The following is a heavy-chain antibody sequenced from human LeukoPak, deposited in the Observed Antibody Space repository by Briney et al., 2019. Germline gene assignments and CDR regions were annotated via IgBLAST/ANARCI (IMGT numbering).Heavy chain of an antibody. CDR1: GFTFSSYS. CDR3: AKVNDFWSGYFDY. J-gene: IGHJ4*02. D-gene: IGHD3-3*01. V-gene: IGHV3-23*01. CDR2: ISGSGGST. Sequence: GGSLRLSCAASGFTFSSYSMNWVRQAPGKGLEWVSAISGSGGSTYYADSVKGRFTISRDNSKNTLYLQMNSLRAEDTAVYYCAKVNDFWSGYFDYWGQGTLVTVSS.